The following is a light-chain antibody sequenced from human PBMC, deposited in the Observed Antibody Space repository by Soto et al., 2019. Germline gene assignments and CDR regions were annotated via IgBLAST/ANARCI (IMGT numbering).Light chain of an antibody. Sequence: DIQRTQSPSSLSASVGERVTITCRASQNIINYLNWYQQKPGKAPQLLIYVATMLESGVPSIFSGRGSGTDFTLTISSLQPEDFATYYCQQSYNAPITFGPGTQREIK. J-gene: IGKJ5*01. CDR1: QNIINY. CDR2: VAT. CDR3: QQSYNAPIT. V-gene: IGKV1-39*01.